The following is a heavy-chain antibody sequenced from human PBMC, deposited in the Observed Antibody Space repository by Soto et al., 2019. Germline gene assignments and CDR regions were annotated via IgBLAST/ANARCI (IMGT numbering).Heavy chain of an antibody. D-gene: IGHD1-26*01. CDR2: ISKNGDST. J-gene: IGHJ4*02. Sequence: EVQLMESGGGVVQPGGSLRLSCAASGFTFSSETMFWVRQAPGKGLEHITAISKNGDSTFYADSVKGRFSISRDNSKNTLYLQMGSLRAEDMSVYYCATWEGFAYWGQGTLVTVSS. V-gene: IGHV3-64*07. CDR1: GFTFSSET. CDR3: ATWEGFAY.